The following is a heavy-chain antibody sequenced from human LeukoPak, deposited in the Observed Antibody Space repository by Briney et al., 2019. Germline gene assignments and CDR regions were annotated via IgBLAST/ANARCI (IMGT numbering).Heavy chain of an antibody. J-gene: IGHJ5*02. V-gene: IGHV1-18*01. CDR3: ARDPRFDP. Sequence: ASVKVSCKASGYIFSNYGMNWVRQAPGQGLEWMGWISAYNGNTNYAQKLQGRVTMTTDTSTSTAYMELRSLRSDDTAVYYCARDPRFDPWGQGTLVTVSS. CDR1: GYIFSNYG. CDR2: ISAYNGNT.